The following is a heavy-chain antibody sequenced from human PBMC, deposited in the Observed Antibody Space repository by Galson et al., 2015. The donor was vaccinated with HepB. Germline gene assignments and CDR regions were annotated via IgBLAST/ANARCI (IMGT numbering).Heavy chain of an antibody. J-gene: IGHJ4*02. CDR2: ISYDGSNK. D-gene: IGHD6-19*01. Sequence: SLRLSCAASGFTFSSYAMHWVRQAPGKGLEWVAVISYDGSNKHYADSVKGRFTVSRDNSKNTLYLLMNSLRAEDTAVLYCAREQEGSGWYFGYFDYWGQGTLVTVSS. V-gene: IGHV3-30*04. CDR3: AREQEGSGWYFGYFDY. CDR1: GFTFSSYA.